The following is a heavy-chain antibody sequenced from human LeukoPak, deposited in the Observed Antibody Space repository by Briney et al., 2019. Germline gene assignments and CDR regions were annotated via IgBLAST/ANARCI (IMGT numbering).Heavy chain of an antibody. CDR3: ARDPGASPAAAVDY. J-gene: IGHJ4*02. CDR2: ISKIGRTV. Sequence: GGSLRLSCAASGFTFSSYEMNWVRQAPGKGLEWVSYISKIGRTVYYADSVKGRFTISRDDAKNSLYLQMNSLRADDTAVYYCARDPGASPAAAVDYWGQGTLVTVSS. V-gene: IGHV3-48*03. D-gene: IGHD6-13*01. CDR1: GFTFSSYE.